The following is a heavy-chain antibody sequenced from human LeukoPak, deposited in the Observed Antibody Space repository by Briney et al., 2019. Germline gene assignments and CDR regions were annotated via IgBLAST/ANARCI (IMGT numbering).Heavy chain of an antibody. J-gene: IGHJ4*02. CDR2: ISSSSSYI. CDR1: GFTFSSYS. CDR3: ARDVKDYDFWSGYSYSFDY. Sequence: PGGSLRLSCAASGFTFSSYSMNWDRQAPGKGLEWVSSISSSSSYIYYADSVKGRFTISRDNAKNSLYLQMNSLRAEDTAVYYCARDVKDYDFWSGYSYSFDYWGQGTLVTVSS. V-gene: IGHV3-21*01. D-gene: IGHD3-3*01.